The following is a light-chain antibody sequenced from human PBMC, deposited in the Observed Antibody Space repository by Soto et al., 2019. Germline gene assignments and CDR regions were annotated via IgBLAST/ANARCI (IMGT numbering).Light chain of an antibody. CDR1: QGISNY. J-gene: IGKJ1*01. CDR3: QKYDSALGT. V-gene: IGKV1-27*01. CDR2: AAS. Sequence: DIQMTQSPSSLSASVGDRVTITCRATQGISNYLAWYQQKPGKVPKLLIYAASTLQSGVPSRFSGSGSGTDFTLTISSLQPEDVATYYCQKYDSALGTFRQGTKVDIK.